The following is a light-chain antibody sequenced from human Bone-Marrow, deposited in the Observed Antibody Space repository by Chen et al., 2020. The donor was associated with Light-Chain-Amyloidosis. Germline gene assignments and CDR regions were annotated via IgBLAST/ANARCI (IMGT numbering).Light chain of an antibody. V-gene: IGKV1-5*03. CDR2: KAS. CDR1: QSISSW. J-gene: IGKJ1*01. CDR3: QQYHSYSRT. Sequence: DIQMTQSPSTLSASVGDRVTITCRASQSISSWLAWYQQKPGKAPKLLIYKASSLESGVPSRFSGSVSGTAFTLTISSLQPDDFATYYCQQYHSYSRTFGQWTKVEIK.